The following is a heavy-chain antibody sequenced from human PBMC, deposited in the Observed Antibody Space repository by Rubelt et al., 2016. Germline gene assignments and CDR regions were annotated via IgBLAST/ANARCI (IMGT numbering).Heavy chain of an antibody. J-gene: IGHJ4*02. D-gene: IGHD1-26*01. CDR3: VRVMGAIDY. CDR1: GYTFTSYD. Sequence: QAQLVQSGAEVKKPGASVKVSCKASGYTFTSYDINWVRQATGQGLEWMGWTNPKSGYTGYAQKFQGRLTMSRDTASRKAYMGRGGLGSEGTAGDDGVRVMGAIDYWGQGTLVTVSS. V-gene: IGHV1-8*01. CDR2: TNPKSGYT.